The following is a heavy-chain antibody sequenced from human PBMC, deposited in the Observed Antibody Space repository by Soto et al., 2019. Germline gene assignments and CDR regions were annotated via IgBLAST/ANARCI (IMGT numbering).Heavy chain of an antibody. Sequence: QLQLQESGSGLVKPSQTLSLTCAVSGGSISSGGYSWSWVLQPPGKGLEWIGYIYHSGSTYYNPSLKSRVTISVDRYKNQFSLKLSSVTAADTAVYYCARARGHYYDSSGYYYFDYWGQGTLVTVSS. J-gene: IGHJ4*02. D-gene: IGHD3-22*01. V-gene: IGHV4-30-2*01. CDR2: IYHSGST. CDR1: GGSISSGGYS. CDR3: ARARGHYYDSSGYYYFDY.